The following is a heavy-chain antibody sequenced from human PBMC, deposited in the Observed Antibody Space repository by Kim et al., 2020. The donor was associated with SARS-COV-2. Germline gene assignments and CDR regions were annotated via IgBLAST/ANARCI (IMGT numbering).Heavy chain of an antibody. CDR2: ISISSSTI. CDR3: ASLPPIHCSSTSYPGYYYCGMDV. J-gene: IGHJ6*02. Sequence: GGSLRLSCAASGFTFSSYSMNWVRQAPGKGLEWASYISISSSTINYADSVKDRLTISRDNAKNSLYLQMNSLRAEDTAVYYCASLPPIHCSSTSYPGYYYCGMDVWGQGTTVTVSS. V-gene: IGHV3-48*04. D-gene: IGHD2-2*01. CDR1: GFTFSSYS.